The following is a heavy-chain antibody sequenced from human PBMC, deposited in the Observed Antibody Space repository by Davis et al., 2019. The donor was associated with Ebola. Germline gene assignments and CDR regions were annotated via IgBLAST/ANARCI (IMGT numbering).Heavy chain of an antibody. J-gene: IGHJ5*01. CDR3: ARDRQCADNRCSGVEWFDS. D-gene: IGHD3-10*02. CDR2: IYSGGSA. Sequence: GGSLRLSCAASGFLVSNNYINWVRQVPGKGMEWVAAIYSGGSAHYRDSVKGRFSISRDNSKNTVDLQMNSLRAEDTALYYCARDRQCADNRCSGVEWFDSWGQGTLVTVSS. V-gene: IGHV3-66*01. CDR1: GFLVSNNY.